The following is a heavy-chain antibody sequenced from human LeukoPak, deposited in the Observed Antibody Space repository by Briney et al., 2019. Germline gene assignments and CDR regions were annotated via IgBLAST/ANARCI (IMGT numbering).Heavy chain of an antibody. CDR3: ARPNITSYYDSRGYDAFDV. CDR2: IYPDDSDT. J-gene: IGHJ3*01. D-gene: IGHD3-22*01. Sequence: GESLKISCKGSQYSFSNYWIDWVRQMPGKGLEWMGIIYPDDSDTRYSPSFQGQVTISADKSVRTAYLQWSSLKASDTAMYYCARPNITSYYDSRGYDAFDVWGQGTMVTVSS. V-gene: IGHV5-51*01. CDR1: QYSFSNYW.